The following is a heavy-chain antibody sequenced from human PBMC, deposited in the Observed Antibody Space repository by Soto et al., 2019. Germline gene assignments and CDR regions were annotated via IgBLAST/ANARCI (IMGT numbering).Heavy chain of an antibody. D-gene: IGHD6-6*01. CDR2: IIPIFGTA. Sequence: ASVKVSCKASGGTFSSYAISWVRQAPGQGLEWMGGIIPIFGTANYAQKFQGRVTITADESTSTAYMELSSLRSEDTAVYYCARSPIIAARTEYYFDYWGQGTLVTVSS. CDR1: GGTFSSYA. CDR3: ARSPIIAARTEYYFDY. J-gene: IGHJ4*02. V-gene: IGHV1-69*13.